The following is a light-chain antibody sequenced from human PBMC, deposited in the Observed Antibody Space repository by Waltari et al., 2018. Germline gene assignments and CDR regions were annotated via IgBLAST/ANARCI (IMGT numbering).Light chain of an antibody. V-gene: IGKV3-20*01. CDR1: QSVSSSY. Sequence: EIVLTQSPGTLSLSPGERATLSCRASQSVSSSYVAWYQQKPGQAPRLLIYGASSRATGIPDRFSGSWSGTDFTLTISRLEPEDFAVYYCQQYSSSPYTFGQGTKLEIK. J-gene: IGKJ2*01. CDR2: GAS. CDR3: QQYSSSPYT.